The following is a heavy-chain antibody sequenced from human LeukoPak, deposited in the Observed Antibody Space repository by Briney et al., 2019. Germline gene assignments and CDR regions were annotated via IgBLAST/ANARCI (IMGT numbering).Heavy chain of an antibody. D-gene: IGHD2-2*01. CDR2: IYSGGST. V-gene: IGHV3-66*01. CDR1: GFTVSTNY. Sequence: GGSLRLSCAASGFTVSTNYMNWVRQAPGKGLEWVSVIYSGGSTYYADSVKGRFTISRDNSKNTLYLQMSSLRAEDTAVYYCVLSGYCSSTSCPTPSGFIDYWGQGTLVTVSS. J-gene: IGHJ4*02. CDR3: VLSGYCSSTSCPTPSGFIDY.